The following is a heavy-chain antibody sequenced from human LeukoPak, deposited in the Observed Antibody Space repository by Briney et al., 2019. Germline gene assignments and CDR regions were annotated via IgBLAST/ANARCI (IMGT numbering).Heavy chain of an antibody. V-gene: IGHV3-30*02. Sequence: PGGSLRLSCAASGFTFSSYGMHWVRQAPGKGLDWVAFIRYDGRNKYYADSVKGRFTISRDNSKNTLYLQMNSLRSEDTAMYYCARDPPEDSSGYYFDYWGQGTLVTVSS. J-gene: IGHJ4*02. D-gene: IGHD3-22*01. CDR3: ARDPPEDSSGYYFDY. CDR2: IRYDGRNK. CDR1: GFTFSSYG.